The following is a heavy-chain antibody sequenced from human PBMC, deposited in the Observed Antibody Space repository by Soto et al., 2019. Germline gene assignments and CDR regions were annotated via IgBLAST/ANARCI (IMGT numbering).Heavy chain of an antibody. CDR1: GSIFSGYG. Sequence: QKYLVESGGGVVQPGGSLRLSCVASGSIFSGYGMHWVRQAPGKGLEWVAVIWYDGSNKYYADSVKGRFTISRDNSKNMLYIQMGSLRAEDTAVYYCARDGIGGTVFRGFCDYWGQGTLDTVSS. V-gene: IGHV3-33*01. D-gene: IGHD1-7*01. J-gene: IGHJ4*02. CDR3: ARDGIGGTVFRGFCDY. CDR2: IWYDGSNK.